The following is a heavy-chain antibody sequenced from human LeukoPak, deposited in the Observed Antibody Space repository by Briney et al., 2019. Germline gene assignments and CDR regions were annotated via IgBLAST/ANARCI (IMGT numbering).Heavy chain of an antibody. CDR1: GFTLNSNYI. Sequence: GGSLRLSCTASGFTLNSNYIINWVRQAPGKGLEWVSSMSSSSSPIYYADSVKGRFTISRDNAKNSLYLQMNSLRAEDTAVYYCARDSPGSYLTYYGMDVWGQGTTVTISS. CDR2: MSSSSSPI. V-gene: IGHV3-48*04. D-gene: IGHD3-10*01. CDR3: ARDSPGSYLTYYGMDV. J-gene: IGHJ6*02.